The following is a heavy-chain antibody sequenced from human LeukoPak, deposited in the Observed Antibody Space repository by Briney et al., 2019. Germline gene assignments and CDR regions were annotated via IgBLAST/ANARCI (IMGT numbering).Heavy chain of an antibody. V-gene: IGHV4-61*02. CDR2: IYTSGST. D-gene: IGHD4-23*01. J-gene: IGHJ4*02. CDR1: GGSISSGSYY. CDR3: ASSLGVTFDY. Sequence: SETLSLTCTVSGGSISSGSYYWSWIRQPAGKGLECIGRIYTSGSTNYNPSLKSRVTISVDTSKNQFSLKLSSVTAADTAVYYCASSLGVTFDYWGQGTLVTVSS.